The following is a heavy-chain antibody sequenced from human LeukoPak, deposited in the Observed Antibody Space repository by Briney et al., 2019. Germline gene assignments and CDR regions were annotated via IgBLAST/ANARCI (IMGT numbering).Heavy chain of an antibody. CDR2: LYSSGST. CDR1: GGSIRSSTYY. Sequence: SETLSLTCTVSGGSIRSSTYYWSWLRQPAGKGLEWIGRLYSSGSTTYNPSLKSRVTMSLDTSKNQFSLKLSSVTAADTAVYYCTREDRPYCPFAYWGQGVLVTVSS. V-gene: IGHV4-61*02. D-gene: IGHD1-26*01. J-gene: IGHJ4*02. CDR3: TREDRPYCPFAY.